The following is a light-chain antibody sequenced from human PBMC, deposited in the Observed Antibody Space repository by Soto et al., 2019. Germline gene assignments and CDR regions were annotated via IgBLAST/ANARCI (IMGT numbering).Light chain of an antibody. V-gene: IGKV3-20*01. J-gene: IGKJ4*01. CDR1: QSVSSSY. CDR2: GAS. CDR3: KQYGSPPLI. Sequence: EIVLTQSPGTLSLSPGERATLSCRASQSVSSSYLAWYQQKPGQAPRLLIYGASSRATGIPDRFSGSGSGTVFSFPLCVLGPEVFAVYYCKQYGSPPLIFGGGTKGNIK.